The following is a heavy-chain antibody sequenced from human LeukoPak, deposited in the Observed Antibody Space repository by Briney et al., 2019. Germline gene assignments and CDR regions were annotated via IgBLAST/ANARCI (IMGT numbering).Heavy chain of an antibody. J-gene: IGHJ4*02. CDR3: ARVGLHSGYDFGGWEYYFDY. CDR2: ISAYNGNT. V-gene: IGHV1-18*01. Sequence: ASVKVSCKASGYTFTSYGISWVRQAPGQGLEWMGWISAYNGNTNYAQKLQGRVTMTTDTSTSTAYMELRSLRSDDTAVYYCARVGLHSGYDFGGWEYYFDYWGQGTLVTVSS. D-gene: IGHD5-12*01. CDR1: GYTFTSYG.